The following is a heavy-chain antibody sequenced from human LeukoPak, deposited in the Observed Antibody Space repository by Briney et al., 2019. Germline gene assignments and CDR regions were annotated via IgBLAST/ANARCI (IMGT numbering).Heavy chain of an antibody. CDR2: IKEDGSAK. CDR3: ARVLSWGWFDP. J-gene: IGHJ5*02. Sequence: GGSLRLSCAACGFSFSTYWMGWVRQAPGKGLEWVANIKEDGSAKYYVDSLKGRFTISRDNAKNSLYLQMNTLRAEDTAVYYCARVLSWGWFDPWGQGTLVTVSS. CDR1: GFSFSTYW. D-gene: IGHD1-26*01. V-gene: IGHV3-7*05.